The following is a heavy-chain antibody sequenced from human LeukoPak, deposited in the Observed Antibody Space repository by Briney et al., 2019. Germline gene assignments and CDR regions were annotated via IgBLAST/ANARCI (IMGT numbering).Heavy chain of an antibody. V-gene: IGHV4-34*01. J-gene: IGHJ4*02. Sequence: SETLSLTCAVYGGSFSGYYWSWIRQPPGKGLEWIGEINHSGSTNYNPSLKSRVTISVDTSKNQFSLKLSFVTAADTAVYYCARGSGIAVAGTKYWGQGTLVTVSS. CDR1: GGSFSGYY. CDR2: INHSGST. D-gene: IGHD6-19*01. CDR3: ARGSGIAVAGTKY.